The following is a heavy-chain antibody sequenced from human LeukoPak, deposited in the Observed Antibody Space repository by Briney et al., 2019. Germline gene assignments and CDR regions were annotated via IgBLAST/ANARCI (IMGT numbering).Heavy chain of an antibody. Sequence: SETLSLTCAVYGGSFSGYYWSWIRQPPGKGLEWIGEINHSGSTNYNPSLKSRVTISVDTSKNQFSLKLSSVTAADPDVYYCARALSYYGSGSYHYYYGMDVWGQGTTVTVSS. CDR2: INHSGST. CDR1: GGSFSGYY. CDR3: ARALSYYGSGSYHYYYGMDV. D-gene: IGHD3-10*01. V-gene: IGHV4-34*01. J-gene: IGHJ6*02.